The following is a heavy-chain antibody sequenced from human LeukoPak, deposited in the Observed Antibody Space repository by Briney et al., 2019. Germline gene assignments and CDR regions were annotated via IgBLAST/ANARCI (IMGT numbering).Heavy chain of an antibody. CDR1: GFIFSNYG. Sequence: GSLRLSCAASGFIFSNYGMKWVRQAPGEGLEWIGEIYHTGSTNYNPSLKSRVTISVDKPNNEFSLKMSSVTAADTAVYYCARGPYSSGLWGQGTLVTVSS. CDR2: IYHTGST. CDR3: ARGPYSSGL. J-gene: IGHJ4*02. D-gene: IGHD6-25*01. V-gene: IGHV4-4*02.